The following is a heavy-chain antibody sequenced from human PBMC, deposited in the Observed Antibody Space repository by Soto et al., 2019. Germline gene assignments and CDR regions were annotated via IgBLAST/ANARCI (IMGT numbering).Heavy chain of an antibody. V-gene: IGHV1-69*01. J-gene: IGHJ4*02. D-gene: IGHD3-22*01. CDR2: IIPIFGTA. CDR1: GGTFSSYA. Sequence: QVQLVQSGAEVKKPGSSVKVSCKASGGTFSSYAISWVRQAPGQGLEWMGGIIPIFGTANYAQKFQGRVTITADESTSTAVMELSSLRSEDTAVYYCARALDYYDSSGRIYYFDYWGQGTLVTVSS. CDR3: ARALDYYDSSGRIYYFDY.